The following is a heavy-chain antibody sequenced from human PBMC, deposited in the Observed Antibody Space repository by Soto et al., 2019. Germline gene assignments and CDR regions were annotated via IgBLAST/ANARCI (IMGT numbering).Heavy chain of an antibody. CDR3: AKSLGVVPAAIQLYYFAY. CDR2: ISSNGGST. CDR1: GFTFSSYA. Sequence: GGSLRLSCSASGFTFSSYAMHWVSQAPGKGLQYVSAISSNGGSTYYADSGNGRFTISRDNSKNTLYLQMNSLRAEDTAVYYCAKSLGVVPAAIQLYYFAYWGQGTLVTVSS. D-gene: IGHD2-2*01. V-gene: IGHV3-64D*08. J-gene: IGHJ4*02.